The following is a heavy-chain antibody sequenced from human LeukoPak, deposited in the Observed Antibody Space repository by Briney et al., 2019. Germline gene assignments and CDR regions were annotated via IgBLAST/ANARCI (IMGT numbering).Heavy chain of an antibody. CDR1: GFTFSSYA. CDR2: ISGSGGST. CDR3: AKSNSRSTFWSGPDY. V-gene: IGHV3-23*01. D-gene: IGHD3-3*01. J-gene: IGHJ4*02. Sequence: GGSLRLSCAASGFTFSSYAMSWVRQAPGKGLEWVSAISGSGGSTYHADSVKGRFTISRDNSKNTLYLQMNSLRAEDAAVYYCAKSNSRSTFWSGPDYWGQGTLVTVSS.